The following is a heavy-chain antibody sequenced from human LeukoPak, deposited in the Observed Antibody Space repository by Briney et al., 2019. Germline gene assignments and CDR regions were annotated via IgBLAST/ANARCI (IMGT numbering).Heavy chain of an antibody. D-gene: IGHD5-24*01. CDR2: ISGYNGNT. Sequence: ASVKVSCKASGYTFTRYGISWVRQAPGQGLEWMGWISGYNGNTNHAQKLQGRVTMTTDTSTSTAYMELRSLRSDDTAVYYCARGWIEMPTVYFDYWGQGTLVSVFS. CDR3: ARGWIEMPTVYFDY. J-gene: IGHJ4*02. V-gene: IGHV1-18*01. CDR1: GYTFTRYG.